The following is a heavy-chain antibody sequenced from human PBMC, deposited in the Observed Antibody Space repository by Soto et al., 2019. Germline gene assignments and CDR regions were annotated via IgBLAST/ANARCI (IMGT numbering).Heavy chain of an antibody. V-gene: IGHV1-24*01. Sequence: GASVKVSCKVSGYTLTELSMHWVRQAPGKGLEWMGGFDPEDGETIYAQKFQGRVTMTEDTSTDTAYMELSSLRSEDTAVYYCATGLDDYGDYHGRRMRKTDYWGQGTLVTVSS. J-gene: IGHJ4*02. CDR3: ATGLDDYGDYHGRRMRKTDY. D-gene: IGHD4-17*01. CDR2: FDPEDGET. CDR1: GYTLTELS.